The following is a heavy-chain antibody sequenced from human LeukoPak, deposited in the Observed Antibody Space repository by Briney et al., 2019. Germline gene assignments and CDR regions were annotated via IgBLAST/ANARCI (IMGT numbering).Heavy chain of an antibody. Sequence: ASVKVSCKASGYTFTGYYMHWVRQAPGQGLEWMGWINPNSGGTNYAQKFQGRVTMTRDTSISTAYMELSELRSDDTAVYYCARVPYCSGASCYSEAFDIWGQGTMVTVSS. J-gene: IGHJ3*02. CDR2: INPNSGGT. V-gene: IGHV1-2*02. D-gene: IGHD2-15*01. CDR3: ARVPYCSGASCYSEAFDI. CDR1: GYTFTGYY.